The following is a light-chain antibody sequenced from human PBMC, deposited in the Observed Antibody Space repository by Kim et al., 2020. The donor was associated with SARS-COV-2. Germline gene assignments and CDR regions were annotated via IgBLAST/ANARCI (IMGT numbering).Light chain of an antibody. V-gene: IGLV3-21*04. CDR3: QVWDSSSDRGMV. Sequence: SYELTQPPSVSVAPGKTARITCGGNNIGSKSVHWYQQKPGQAPVLVIYYDSDRPSGIPERFSGSNSGNTATLTISRVEAGDEADYYCQVWDSSSDRGMVFGGGTQLTVL. CDR1: NIGSKS. CDR2: YDS. J-gene: IGLJ2*01.